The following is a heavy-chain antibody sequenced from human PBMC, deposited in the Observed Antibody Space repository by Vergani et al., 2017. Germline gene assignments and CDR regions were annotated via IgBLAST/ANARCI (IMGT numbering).Heavy chain of an antibody. J-gene: IGHJ2*01. Sequence: QVQLVQSGAEVKKPGSSVKVSCKASGGTFSSYAISWVRQAPGQGLGWMGGIIPIFGTANYAQKFQGRVTITADESTGTAYMELSSLRSEDTAVYYCAREGRRVIAIHVWYFDLWGRGTLVTVSS. CDR2: IIPIFGTA. D-gene: IGHD2-21*01. CDR3: AREGRRVIAIHVWYFDL. V-gene: IGHV1-69*01. CDR1: GGTFSSYA.